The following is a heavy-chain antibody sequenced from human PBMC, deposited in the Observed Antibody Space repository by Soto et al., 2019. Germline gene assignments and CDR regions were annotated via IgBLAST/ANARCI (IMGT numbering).Heavy chain of an antibody. CDR1: GGSISSGGYS. CDR2: IYHSGST. CDR3: ARALITKVDY. J-gene: IGHJ4*02. D-gene: IGHD3-10*01. V-gene: IGHV4-30-2*01. Sequence: SETLSLTCAVSGGSISSGGYSWSWIRQPPGEGLEWIGYIYHSGSTYYNPSLKSRVTISVDRSKNQFSLKLSSVTAADTAVYYCARALITKVDYWGQGTLVTVSS.